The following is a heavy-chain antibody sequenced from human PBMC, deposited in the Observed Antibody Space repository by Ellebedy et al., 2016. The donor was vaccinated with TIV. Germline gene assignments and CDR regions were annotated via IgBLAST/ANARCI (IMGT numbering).Heavy chain of an antibody. J-gene: IGHJ4*02. D-gene: IGHD3-10*01. CDR1: GGTLNSYY. CDR3: ARRNTMIRGVSLYYFDN. Sequence: PSETLSLTCTVSGGTLNSYYWSWIRQPPGKGLEWIGHIDCSGSTNYNPSLKSRVTISIDTSKNQFSLKLSSVTAADTAVYFCARRNTMIRGVSLYYFDNWGQGTLVTVPS. V-gene: IGHV4-59*08. CDR2: IDCSGST.